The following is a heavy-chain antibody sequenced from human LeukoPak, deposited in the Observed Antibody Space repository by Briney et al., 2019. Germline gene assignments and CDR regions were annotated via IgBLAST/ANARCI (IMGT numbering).Heavy chain of an antibody. Sequence: GGSLRLSCAASGFSFSNFALTWVRQAPGEGLEWVSTINGGSTTYYADSVKGRFTISRDNSKNTLSLQMSSLTAEDTAVYYCAKDFLPISSSSCYLNFDSWGQGTLVTVSS. D-gene: IGHD2-15*01. V-gene: IGHV3-23*01. J-gene: IGHJ4*02. CDR1: GFSFSNFA. CDR2: INGGSTT. CDR3: AKDFLPISSSSCYLNFDS.